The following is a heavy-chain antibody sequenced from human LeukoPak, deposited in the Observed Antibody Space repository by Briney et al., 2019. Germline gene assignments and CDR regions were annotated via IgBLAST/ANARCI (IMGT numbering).Heavy chain of an antibody. CDR3: ARAMAYGRAFDI. CDR2: IYSGGST. D-gene: IGHD4-17*01. Sequence: GGSLRLSCAASGFTVSSNYMSWVRQAPGKGLEWVSVIYSGGSTYYEDSVKGRCTISRDNSKNTLYLQMNSLRAEDTAVYYCARAMAYGRAFDIWGQGTMVTVSS. V-gene: IGHV3-66*02. CDR1: GFTVSSNY. J-gene: IGHJ3*02.